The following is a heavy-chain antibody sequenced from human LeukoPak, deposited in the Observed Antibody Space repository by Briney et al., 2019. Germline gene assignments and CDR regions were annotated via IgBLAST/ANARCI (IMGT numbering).Heavy chain of an antibody. D-gene: IGHD3-10*01. Sequence: PGGSLRLSCAASGFTFSGYSMHWVRQAPGKGLEWVSSISSSSSYIYYADSVKGRFTISRDNAKNSLYLQMNSLRAEDTAVYYCARDRWNYGSGSYYNWFDPWGQGTVVTVSS. CDR3: ARDRWNYGSGSYYNWFDP. J-gene: IGHJ5*02. V-gene: IGHV3-21*01. CDR2: ISSSSSYI. CDR1: GFTFSGYS.